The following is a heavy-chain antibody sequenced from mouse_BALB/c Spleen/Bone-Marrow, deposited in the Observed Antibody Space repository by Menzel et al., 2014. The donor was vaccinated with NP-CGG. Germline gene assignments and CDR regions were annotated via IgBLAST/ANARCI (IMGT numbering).Heavy chain of an antibody. CDR2: MDPYYGTT. Sequence: EVQLQQSGPELEKPGASVKISCKASGHSFTGYNMNWVKQSHGKSLEWIGNMDPYYGTTTFNQKFKDKATLTVDKSSSTAYMQLKSLTSEDSAVYYCTRSRAYFRDWFAYWGQGTLVTVSA. D-gene: IGHD2-14*01. J-gene: IGHJ3*01. CDR1: GHSFTGYN. CDR3: TRSRAYFRDWFAY. V-gene: IGHV1-39*01.